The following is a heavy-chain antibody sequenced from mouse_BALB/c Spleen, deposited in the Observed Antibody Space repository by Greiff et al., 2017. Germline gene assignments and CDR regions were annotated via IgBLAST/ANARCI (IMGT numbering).Heavy chain of an antibody. V-gene: IGHV7-3*02. CDR1: GFTFTDYY. CDR2: IRNKANGYTT. J-gene: IGHJ2*01. D-gene: IGHD2-14*01. CDR3: ARVRPYYFDY. Sequence: EVKVVESGGGLVQPGGSLRLSCATSGFTFTDYYMSWVRQPPGKALEWLGFIRNKANGYTTEYSASVKGRFTISRDNSQSILYLQMNTLRAEDSATYYCARVRPYYFDYWGQGTTLTVSS.